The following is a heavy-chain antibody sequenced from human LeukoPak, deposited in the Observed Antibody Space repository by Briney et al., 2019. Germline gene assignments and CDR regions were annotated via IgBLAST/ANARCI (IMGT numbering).Heavy chain of an antibody. Sequence: GGSLRLSCAASGFTFSSYEMNWVHQAPGKGLEWVSDISSSGNRIHYADSVKGRFTISRDNAKNSLYLQMNSLRAEDTAVYYCARETAVAGSDYWGQGTLVTVSS. D-gene: IGHD6-19*01. J-gene: IGHJ4*02. V-gene: IGHV3-48*03. CDR2: ISSSGNRI. CDR3: ARETAVAGSDY. CDR1: GFTFSSYE.